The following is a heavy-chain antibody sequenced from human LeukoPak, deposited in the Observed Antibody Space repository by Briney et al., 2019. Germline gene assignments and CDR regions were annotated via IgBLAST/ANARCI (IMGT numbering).Heavy chain of an antibody. J-gene: IGHJ3*02. CDR3: ARDTGGSGFSGFAFDI. Sequence: PSETLSLTCTVSGGSISSYYWSWIRQPPGKGLEWIGYIYYSGSTNYNPSLKSRVTISVDTSKNQISLKLSSVTAADTAVYYCARDTGGSGFSGFAFDIWGQGTMVTVSS. CDR2: IYYSGST. V-gene: IGHV4-59*01. D-gene: IGHD3-10*01. CDR1: GGSISSYY.